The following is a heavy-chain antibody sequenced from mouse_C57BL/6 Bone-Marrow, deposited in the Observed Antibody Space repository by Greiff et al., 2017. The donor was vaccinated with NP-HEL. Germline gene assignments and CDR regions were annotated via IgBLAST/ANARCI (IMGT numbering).Heavy chain of an antibody. Sequence: VQLQESGAELARPGASVKLSCKASGYTFTSYGISWVKQRTGQGLEWIGEIYPRSGNTYYNEKFKGKATLTADKSSSTGYMELRSRTSEDSAVYFCARSCGRSYCWYFDVWGTGTTVTVSS. CDR3: ARSCGRSYCWYFDV. V-gene: IGHV1-81*01. CDR1: GYTFTSYG. D-gene: IGHD1-1*01. J-gene: IGHJ1*03. CDR2: IYPRSGNT.